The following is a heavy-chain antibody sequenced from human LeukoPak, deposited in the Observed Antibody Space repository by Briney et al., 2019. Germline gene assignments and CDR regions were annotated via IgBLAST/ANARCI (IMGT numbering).Heavy chain of an antibody. CDR2: INVSGGRI. CDR3: MRDAPGSNTGDY. Sequence: GGPLRLSCTASGFSFSSYEFNWVRQAPGKGLEWLSFINVSGGRILYADSVRGRFTISRDNAKNSLYLQMNSLRAEDTATYYCMRDAPGSNTGDYWGQGTLVTVSS. CDR1: GFSFSSYE. V-gene: IGHV3-48*03. D-gene: IGHD1-14*01. J-gene: IGHJ4*02.